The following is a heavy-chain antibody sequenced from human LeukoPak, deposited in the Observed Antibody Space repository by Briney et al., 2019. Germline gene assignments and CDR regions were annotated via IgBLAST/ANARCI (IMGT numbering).Heavy chain of an antibody. CDR3: ARGPLNWNDVLDY. CDR2: INPNSGGT. D-gene: IGHD1-1*01. J-gene: IGHJ4*02. Sequence: GSVKVSCKASVYTFTGYYMHWVRQAPGQGLEWMGWINPNSGGTNYAQKFQGRVTMTRDTSISTAYMELSRLRSDDTAVYYCARGPLNWNDVLDYWGQGTLVTVSS. V-gene: IGHV1-2*02. CDR1: VYTFTGYY.